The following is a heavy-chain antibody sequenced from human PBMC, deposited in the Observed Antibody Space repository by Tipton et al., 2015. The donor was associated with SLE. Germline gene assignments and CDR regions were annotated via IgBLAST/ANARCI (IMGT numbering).Heavy chain of an antibody. CDR1: GFTFSDYA. CDR2: LRYDGSNK. J-gene: IGHJ4*01. Sequence: SLRLSCVASGFTFSDYAMQWVRQAPGKGLEGVAFLRYDGSNKDYADSVRGRFTISRDNSKNTRYLQMSSLRVEDTGVYFWAQGASSSWGGGHWGHGTLVSVSS. V-gene: IGHV3-30*02. CDR3: AQGASSSWGGGH. D-gene: IGHD6-6*01.